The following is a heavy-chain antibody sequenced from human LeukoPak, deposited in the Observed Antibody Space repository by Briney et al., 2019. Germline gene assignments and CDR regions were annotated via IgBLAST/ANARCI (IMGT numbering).Heavy chain of an antibody. CDR3: AGELSVTTSHSALNV. J-gene: IGHJ3*01. CDR1: GFSDTNYA. CDR2: IWYDGREE. Sequence: GTSLRLSCASSGFSDTNYAVHWVRQAPGKGLEWVADIWYDGREEDYADSVKARFTLSRDNSRNTVYLQMNSLGGDDTAVYYCAGELSVTTSHSALNVWGQGALVTVSS. V-gene: IGHV3-33*01. D-gene: IGHD3-22*01.